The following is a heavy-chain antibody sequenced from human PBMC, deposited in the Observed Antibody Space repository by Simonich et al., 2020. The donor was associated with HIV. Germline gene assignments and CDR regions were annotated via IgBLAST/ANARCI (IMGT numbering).Heavy chain of an antibody. Sequence: QLQLQESGPGLVKPSETLSLTCTVSGGSISSSSYYWGWIRQPPGKGLEWIGSIYYSGITHDTPSLKSRGTISVETSKNQFSLKLSSVTAADTAVYYCASITGTTFRVSYWGQGTLVTVSS. CDR3: ASITGTTFRVSY. CDR1: GGSISSSSYY. D-gene: IGHD1-7*01. V-gene: IGHV4-39*01. J-gene: IGHJ4*02. CDR2: IYYSGIT.